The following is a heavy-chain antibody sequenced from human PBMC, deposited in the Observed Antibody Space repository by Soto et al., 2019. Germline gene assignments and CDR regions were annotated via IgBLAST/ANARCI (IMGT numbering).Heavy chain of an antibody. CDR1: GFTFSSYG. CDR2: ISYDGSNK. V-gene: IGHV3-30*18. D-gene: IGHD3-3*01. CDR3: AKEMFTTKRITIFGLVTPDY. Sequence: GGSLRLSCAASGFTFSSYGMHWVRQAPGKGLEWVAVISYDGSNKYYADSVKGRFTISRDNSKNTLYLQMNSLRAEDTAVYYCAKEMFTTKRITIFGLVTPDYWGQGTLVTVSS. J-gene: IGHJ4*02.